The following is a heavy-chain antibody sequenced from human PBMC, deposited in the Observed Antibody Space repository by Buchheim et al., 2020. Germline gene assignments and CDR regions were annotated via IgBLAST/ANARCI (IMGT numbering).Heavy chain of an antibody. J-gene: IGHJ4*02. CDR2: ISGSGGST. CDR1: GFTFSSYA. CDR3: AKDGGVGTYCSGGSCYPHEFDY. V-gene: IGHV3-23*01. D-gene: IGHD2-15*01. Sequence: EVQLLESGGGLVQPGGSLRLSCAASGFTFSSYAMSWVRQAPGKGLEWVSAISGSGGSTYYADSVKGRFTISRDNSKNTLYLQMNSLRAEDTAVYYCAKDGGVGTYCSGGSCYPHEFDYWGQGTL.